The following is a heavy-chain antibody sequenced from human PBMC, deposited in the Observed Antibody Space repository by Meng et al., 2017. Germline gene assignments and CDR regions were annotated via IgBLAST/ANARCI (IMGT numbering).Heavy chain of an antibody. D-gene: IGHD6-13*01. J-gene: IGHJ4*02. V-gene: IGHV1-2*06. CDR3: ARDEDISAAGKLFGDY. Sequence: QFGAEVKKPGASLQVSCKASGYNFTSYSMHWVRQAPGQRPEWMGRIDPKSGDTHYAQKFQGRVTMTGDTSIGTAYMELRGLRSDDTAVYFCARDEDISAAGKLFGDYWGQGTLVTVSS. CDR2: IDPKSGDT. CDR1: GYNFTSYS.